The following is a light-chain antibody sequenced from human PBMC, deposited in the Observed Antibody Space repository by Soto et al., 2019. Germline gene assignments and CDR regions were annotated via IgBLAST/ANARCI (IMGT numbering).Light chain of an antibody. CDR3: QQYDSSPLT. Sequence: EIVLTQSPGTLSLSPGERATLSCRASQSFTSRSLAWYQQKPGLAPRLLISGTSNRAAGIPDRFSGSGSGTDFTLTISRLEPEDFAVYYCQQYDSSPLTFGQGTTVEIK. CDR1: QSFTSRS. V-gene: IGKV3-20*01. CDR2: GTS. J-gene: IGKJ1*01.